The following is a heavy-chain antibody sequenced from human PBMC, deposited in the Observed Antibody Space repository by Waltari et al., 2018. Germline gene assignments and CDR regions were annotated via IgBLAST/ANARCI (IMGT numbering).Heavy chain of an antibody. V-gene: IGHV3-7*03. D-gene: IGHD3-16*01. CDR3: ARMGAGRAPDY. CDR1: QFSFNSYW. J-gene: IGHJ4*02. CDR2: IKPDGSDK. Sequence: EVHLVESGGDLVQPGGSLRPSCSASQFSFNSYWMAWFRLAPGKRLEWVATIKPDGSDKYYVDSVKGRFAISRDNAKNLLYLQMNSLRAEDTAIFYCARMGAGRAPDYWGQGTLVTVSS.